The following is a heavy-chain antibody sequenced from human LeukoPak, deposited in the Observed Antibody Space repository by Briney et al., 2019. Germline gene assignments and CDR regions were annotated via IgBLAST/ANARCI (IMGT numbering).Heavy chain of an antibody. D-gene: IGHD5-12*01. CDR2: ISGFNGHT. V-gene: IGHV1-18*04. J-gene: IGHJ6*03. CDR1: GYTFSNYG. Sequence: RASVKVSCKASGYTFSNYGMGWVRQAPGHGLEWMGWISGFNGHTKYSQKSQGRVTMTTDTSTSTAYMEVRSLRSDDTAVYYCARAWLRRKYYYYMDVWGKGTTVTVSS. CDR3: ARAWLRRKYYYYMDV.